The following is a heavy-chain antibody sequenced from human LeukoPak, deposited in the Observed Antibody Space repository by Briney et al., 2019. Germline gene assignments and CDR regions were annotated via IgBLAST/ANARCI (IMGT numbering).Heavy chain of an antibody. CDR1: GFTFSDYY. V-gene: IGHV3-11*01. J-gene: IGHJ3*02. Sequence: KPGGSLRLSCAASGFTFSDYYMSWIRQAPGKGLEWVSYITSSGSTIYYADSMKGRFTISRDNAKHSLFLQLDSLRVEDTAVYYCARIGRPAAFDIWGQGTLVIVSS. CDR2: ITSSGSTI. CDR3: ARIGRPAAFDI.